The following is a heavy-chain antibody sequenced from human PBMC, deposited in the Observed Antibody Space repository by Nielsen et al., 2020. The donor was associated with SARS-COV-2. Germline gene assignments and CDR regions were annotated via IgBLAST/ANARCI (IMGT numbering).Heavy chain of an antibody. D-gene: IGHD5-18*01. CDR1: GFTFTNAW. V-gene: IGHV3-15*01. Sequence: GESLKISCAASGFTFTNAWMTWVRQAPGKGLEWVGRIKSKTDGGTIDYAAPVKGRFSISTDDSKNTLYLQMNSLKIEDTAVYYCARRDTTKVRDYYYSYMDVWGKGTTVTVSS. J-gene: IGHJ6*03. CDR3: ARRDTTKVRDYYYSYMDV. CDR2: IKSKTDGGTI.